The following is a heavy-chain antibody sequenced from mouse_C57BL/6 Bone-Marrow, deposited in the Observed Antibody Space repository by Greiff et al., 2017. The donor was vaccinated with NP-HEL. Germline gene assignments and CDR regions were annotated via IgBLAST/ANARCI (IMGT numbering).Heavy chain of an antibody. CDR3: ARGTGTVDY. CDR2: INPGSGGT. J-gene: IGHJ2*01. V-gene: IGHV1-54*01. D-gene: IGHD4-1*01. CDR1: GYAFTNYL. Sequence: QVHVKQSGAELVRPGTSVKVSCKASGYAFTNYLIEWVKQRPGQGLEWIGVINPGSGGTNYNEKFKGKATLTADKSSSTVYIPLSSLTSEDSAVYFCARGTGTVDYWGQGTTLTVSS.